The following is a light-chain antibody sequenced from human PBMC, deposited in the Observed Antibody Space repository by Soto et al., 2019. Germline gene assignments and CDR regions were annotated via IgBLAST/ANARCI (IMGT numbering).Light chain of an antibody. J-gene: IGLJ1*01. CDR2: DTS. CDR1: TGAVTSGHY. CDR3: SLSYRV. V-gene: IGLV7-46*01. Sequence: QAVVTQEPSLTVSPGGTVTLTCGSSTGAVTSGHYPYWFQQKPGHAPRTLIYDTSNKHSWTPARFSGSLLGGKAALTLSGAQPEAEAEYYCSLSYRVFGPGTKVTVL.